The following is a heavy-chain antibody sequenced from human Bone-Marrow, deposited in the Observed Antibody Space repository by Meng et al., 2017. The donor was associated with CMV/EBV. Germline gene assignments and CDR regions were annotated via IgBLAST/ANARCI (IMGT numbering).Heavy chain of an antibody. Sequence: GSLRLSCTVSGYSISSGYYWGWIRQPPGKGLEWIGSIYHSGSTYYNPSLKSRVTISVDTSKNQFSLKLSSVTAADTAVYYCARDAVAAGLGDAFDIWGQGTMVT. D-gene: IGHD6-13*01. CDR1: GYSISSGYY. CDR2: IYHSGST. CDR3: ARDAVAAGLGDAFDI. J-gene: IGHJ3*02. V-gene: IGHV4-38-2*02.